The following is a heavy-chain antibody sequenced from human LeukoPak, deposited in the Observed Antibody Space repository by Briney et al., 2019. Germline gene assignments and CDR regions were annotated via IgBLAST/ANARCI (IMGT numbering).Heavy chain of an antibody. CDR3: ARGLAYYDSSGYYYRGRDNDAFDI. J-gene: IGHJ3*02. Sequence: PSETLSLTCTVSGGSISSYYWSWIRQPPGKGLEWIGYIYYSGSTNYNPSLKSRVTISVDTSKNQFSLKLSSVTAADTAVYYCARGLAYYDSSGYYYRGRDNDAFDIWGQGTMVTVSS. V-gene: IGHV4-59*12. CDR2: IYYSGST. D-gene: IGHD3-22*01. CDR1: GGSISSYY.